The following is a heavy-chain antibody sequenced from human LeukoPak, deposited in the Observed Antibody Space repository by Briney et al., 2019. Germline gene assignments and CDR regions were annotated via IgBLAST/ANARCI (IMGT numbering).Heavy chain of an antibody. CDR2: ISSSGRSI. CDR3: ARVPMVRGVIPLYFDY. J-gene: IGHJ4*02. V-gene: IGHV3-11*01. D-gene: IGHD3-10*01. CDR1: GFTFSDYY. Sequence: PGGSLRLSCAASGFTFSDYYMSWIRQAPGKGLEWVSYISSSGRSIYYADSVKGRFTISRDNAKSSLYLQMNSLRAEDTAVYYCARVPMVRGVIPLYFDYWGQGTLVTVSS.